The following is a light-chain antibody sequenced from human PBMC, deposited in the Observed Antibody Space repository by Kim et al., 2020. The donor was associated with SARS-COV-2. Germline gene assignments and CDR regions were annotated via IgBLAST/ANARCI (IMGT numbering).Light chain of an antibody. CDR2: EAS. V-gene: IGKV1-13*02. CDR3: QQFNTFPYT. Sequence: AIQLTQSPSSLSASVGDRVTITCRASQGISSALAWYQQKPGKAPKLLIYEASSLKSGVPSRFSGTGSGTDFTLTISSLQPEDFATYYCQQFNTFPYTFGQGTKVDIK. CDR1: QGISSA. J-gene: IGKJ2*01.